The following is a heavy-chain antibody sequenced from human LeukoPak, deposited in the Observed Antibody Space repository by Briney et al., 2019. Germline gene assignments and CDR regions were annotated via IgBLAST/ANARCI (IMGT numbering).Heavy chain of an antibody. CDR2: ISYDGSNK. D-gene: IGHD3-22*01. CDR3: AKEGSSGYYYYFDY. Sequence: PGGSLRLSCAASGFTFSSYAMHWVRQAPGKGLEWVAVISYDGSNKYYADSVKGRFTISRDNSKNTLYLQMNSLRAEDTAVYYCAKEGSSGYYYYFDYWGQGTLVTVSS. J-gene: IGHJ4*02. CDR1: GFTFSSYA. V-gene: IGHV3-30-3*01.